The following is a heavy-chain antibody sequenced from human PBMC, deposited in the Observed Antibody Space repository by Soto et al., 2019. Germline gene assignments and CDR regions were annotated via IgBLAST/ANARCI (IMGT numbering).Heavy chain of an antibody. CDR2: IYYSGST. CDR3: AREPTGYCSGGSCYYFDP. J-gene: IGHJ5*02. CDR1: GGSISSGGYY. Sequence: SETLSLTCTVSGGSISSGGYYWSWIRQHPGKGLEWIGYIYYSGSTYYNPSLKSRVTISVDTSKNQFSLKLSSVTAADTAVFYCAREPTGYCSGGSCYYFDPWGQGTLVTVSS. V-gene: IGHV4-31*03. D-gene: IGHD2-15*01.